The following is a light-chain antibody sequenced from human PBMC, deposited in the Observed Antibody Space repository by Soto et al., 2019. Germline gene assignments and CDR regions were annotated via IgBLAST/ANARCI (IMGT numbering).Light chain of an antibody. CDR2: ATS. CDR1: QSVGTN. V-gene: IGKV3-15*01. Sequence: EIVMTQSPATLSLSPGERATLSCRASQSVGTNLAWYQQRPGQAPRLLIYATSTRATGIPARFSGSGSGTEVTLTISSLQSEDFAVYYCQQYNNWPPWTFGRGTKVEIK. CDR3: QQYNNWPPWT. J-gene: IGKJ1*01.